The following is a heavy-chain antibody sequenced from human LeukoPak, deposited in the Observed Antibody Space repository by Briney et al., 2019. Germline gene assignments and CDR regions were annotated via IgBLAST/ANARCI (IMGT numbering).Heavy chain of an antibody. Sequence: GGSLRLSCAASGFTFSFYAMSWVRQAPGKGLEWVSSISGSGDKTYYADSVKGRFAISSDTSQSTLYLQMSSLRVEDTAVYYCAKDGVGLTTPNWFDPWGQGTLVIVSS. D-gene: IGHD3-3*01. V-gene: IGHV3-23*01. J-gene: IGHJ5*02. CDR2: ISGSGDKT. CDR1: GFTFSFYA. CDR3: AKDGVGLTTPNWFDP.